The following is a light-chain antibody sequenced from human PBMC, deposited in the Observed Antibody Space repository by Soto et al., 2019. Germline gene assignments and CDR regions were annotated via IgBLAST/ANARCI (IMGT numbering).Light chain of an antibody. CDR3: QQSHITPFT. CDR1: QTITNY. CDR2: AAS. V-gene: IGKV1-39*01. Sequence: DIQMTQSPSSLSASVGDRVTITCRASQTITNYLNWYQLKPGKAPKLLIYAASSLQSGVPSRFSGSGSGTDFTLTISSLQPEDFATYFCQQSHITPFTFGPGTKVDIK. J-gene: IGKJ3*01.